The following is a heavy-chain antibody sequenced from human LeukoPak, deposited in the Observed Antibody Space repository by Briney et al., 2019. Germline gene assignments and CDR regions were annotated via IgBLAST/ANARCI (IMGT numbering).Heavy chain of an antibody. CDR2: IKQDGSEK. V-gene: IGHV3-7*03. Sequence: GGSLRLSCVASGFTLSSYWVSWVRQAPGKGLEWVANIKQDGSEKYYVDSVKGRFTISRDNAKNSLYLQMNSLRAEDTAVYYCASRIVAAPYYFDYWGQGTLVTVSS. D-gene: IGHD6-13*01. J-gene: IGHJ4*02. CDR3: ASRIVAAPYYFDY. CDR1: GFTLSSYW.